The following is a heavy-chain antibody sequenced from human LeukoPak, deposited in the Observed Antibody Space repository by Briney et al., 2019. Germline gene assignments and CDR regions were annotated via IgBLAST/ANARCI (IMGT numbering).Heavy chain of an antibody. CDR2: INTNTGNP. CDR1: GYTFTSYA. V-gene: IGHV7-4-1*02. J-gene: IGHJ3*02. CDR3: ASRTDDYGDSDAFDI. Sequence: ASVKVSCKASGYTFTSYAMNWVRQAPGQGLEWMGWINTNTGNPTYAQGFTGRFVFSLDTSVSTAYLQISSLKAEDTAVYYCASRTDDYGDSDAFDIWGQGTMVTVSS. D-gene: IGHD4-17*01.